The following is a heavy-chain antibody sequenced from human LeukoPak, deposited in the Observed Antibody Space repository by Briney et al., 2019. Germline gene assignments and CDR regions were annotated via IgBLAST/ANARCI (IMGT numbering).Heavy chain of an antibody. Sequence: ASLKVSCKASGYTFNSYYIHWVRQAPGQGLEWLGWIHPYSDDTKYAQTFQGRVTMTRDTSMNTAYMEVTRLRFDDTAVYFCAREGDLTRGVSFDHWGQGTLVTVSS. V-gene: IGHV1-2*02. CDR2: IHPYSDDT. D-gene: IGHD3-10*01. CDR3: AREGDLTRGVSFDH. J-gene: IGHJ4*02. CDR1: GYTFNSYY.